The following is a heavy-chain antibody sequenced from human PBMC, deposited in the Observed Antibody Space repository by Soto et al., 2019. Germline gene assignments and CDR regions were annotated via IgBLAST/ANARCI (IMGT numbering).Heavy chain of an antibody. V-gene: IGHV4-34*01. CDR1: GVSVTYYY. D-gene: IGHD1-1*01. CDR3: ARGRQRPSTAYKGHGYSGMDV. CDR2: ITDTAGF. J-gene: IGHJ6*02. Sequence: QVQLQQWGAGLLKPSETLTLTCAVYGVSVTYYYWSWIRQPQGKGLEWSGEITDTAGFDSNPSLDSGANIKVDTTKNQFSPKLSSVTTADTALYYCARGRQRPSTAYKGHGYSGMDVWGPGTTVNVSS.